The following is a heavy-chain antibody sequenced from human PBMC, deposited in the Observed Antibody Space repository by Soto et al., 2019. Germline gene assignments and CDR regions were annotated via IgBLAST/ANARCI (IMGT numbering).Heavy chain of an antibody. CDR1: GFTFSNAW. Sequence: PGGSLRLSCAASGFTFSNAWMNWVRQAPGKGLEWVGRIKSKTDGGTTDFAAPVKGRFTISRDDSKNTLYLQMNSLKTEDTAVYHCTTDRYRLVGVTTVWAFDIWGQGTMVTVSS. CDR2: IKSKTDGGTT. J-gene: IGHJ3*02. D-gene: IGHD1-26*01. CDR3: TTDRYRLVGVTTVWAFDI. V-gene: IGHV3-15*07.